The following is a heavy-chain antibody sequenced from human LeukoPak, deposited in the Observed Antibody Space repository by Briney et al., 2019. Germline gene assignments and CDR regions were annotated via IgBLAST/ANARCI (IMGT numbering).Heavy chain of an antibody. V-gene: IGHV3-64*01. J-gene: IGHJ6*04. D-gene: IGHD3-10*02. CDR1: GFTFSSYA. Sequence: GGSLRLSCAASGFTFSSYAMHWVRQAPGKGLEYVSAISSNGGSTYYANSVKGRFTISRDNSKNTLYLQMGSLRAEDTAVYYCAELGITMIGGVWGKGTTVTISS. CDR3: AELGITMIGGV. CDR2: ISSNGGST.